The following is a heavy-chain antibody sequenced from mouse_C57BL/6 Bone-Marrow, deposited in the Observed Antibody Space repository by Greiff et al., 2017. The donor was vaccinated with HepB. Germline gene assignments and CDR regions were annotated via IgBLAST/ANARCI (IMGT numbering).Heavy chain of an antibody. CDR3: AREPYGNYYFDY. D-gene: IGHD2-1*01. CDR1: GYSITSGYY. CDR2: ISYDGSN. J-gene: IGHJ2*01. Sequence: VQLQQSGPGLVKPSQSLSLTCSVTGYSITSGYYWNWIRQFPGNKLEWMGYISYDGSNNYNPSLKNRISITRDTSKNQFFLKLNSVTTEDTATYYCAREPYGNYYFDYWGQGTTLTVSS. V-gene: IGHV3-6*01.